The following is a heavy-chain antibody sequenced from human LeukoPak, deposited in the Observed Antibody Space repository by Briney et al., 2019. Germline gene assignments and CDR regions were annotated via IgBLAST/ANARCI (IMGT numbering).Heavy chain of an antibody. CDR2: IWYDGSNK. V-gene: IGHV3-33*01. CDR1: GFTFSSYG. CDR3: ARSGCSITSCYGGFDY. D-gene: IGHD2-2*01. J-gene: IGHJ4*02. Sequence: PGRSLRLSCAASGFTFSSYGLHWVRQAPGKGLEWVAVIWYDGSNKYYADSVKGRFTISRDDSRNTLYLQMNSLRAEDTAVYYCARSGCSITSCYGGFDYWGQGTLVTVSS.